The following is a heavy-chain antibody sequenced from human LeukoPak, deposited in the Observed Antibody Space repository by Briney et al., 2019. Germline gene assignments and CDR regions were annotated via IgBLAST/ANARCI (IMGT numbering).Heavy chain of an antibody. D-gene: IGHD1-26*01. V-gene: IGHV3-48*03. CDR3: ARPTAVGATPRAFDI. CDR2: MSSSGGTI. J-gene: IGHJ3*02. CDR1: GFTFSSYE. Sequence: SGGSLRLSCAASGFTFSSYEMNWVRQAPGKGLEWVSYMSSSGGTIYYADSVKGRFTISRDNAKSSLYLQMDSLRVEDTAVYYCARPTAVGATPRAFDIWGQGTMVTVSS.